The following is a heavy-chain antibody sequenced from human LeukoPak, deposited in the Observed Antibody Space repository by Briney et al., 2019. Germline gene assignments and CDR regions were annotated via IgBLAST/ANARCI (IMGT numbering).Heavy chain of an antibody. D-gene: IGHD1-1*01. Sequence: ASVKVSCKASGYTFTGYYMHWVRQAPGQGLEWMGWVNPNSGGTNYAQKFQGWVTMTRDTSIGTACMELSRLRSDDTAVYYCARDNDDQRFDPWGQGTLVTVSS. J-gene: IGHJ5*02. V-gene: IGHV1-2*04. CDR1: GYTFTGYY. CDR3: ARDNDDQRFDP. CDR2: VNPNSGGT.